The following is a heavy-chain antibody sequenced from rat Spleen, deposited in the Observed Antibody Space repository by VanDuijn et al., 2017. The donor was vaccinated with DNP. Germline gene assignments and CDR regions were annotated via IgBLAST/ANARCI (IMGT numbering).Heavy chain of an antibody. J-gene: IGHJ1*01. V-gene: IGHV5-46*01. D-gene: IGHD5-1*01. Sequence: EVQLVESGGGLVQPGRSMKLSCAASGSTFSSFPMAWVSQAPTQGLEWVATISASGGSTYYRDSVRGRFTISGENAQGTLYLQLTSLRSEDTAAYYCARGSGTYYWYFDFWGPGTMVTVSS. CDR3: ARGSGTYYWYFDF. CDR2: ISASGGST. CDR1: GSTFSSFP.